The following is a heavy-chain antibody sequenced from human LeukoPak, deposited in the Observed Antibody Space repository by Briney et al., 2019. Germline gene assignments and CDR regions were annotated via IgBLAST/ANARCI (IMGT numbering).Heavy chain of an antibody. CDR3: AKAYYGSGSPLDWFDP. J-gene: IGHJ5*02. Sequence: GKSLRLSCAASGFSLSNYAMHWVRQAPGKGLEWVAIISYDGSKKYYGDSVKGRFTISRDNSKNTLYLQMNSLRAEDTAVYYCAKAYYGSGSPLDWFDPWGQGTLVTVSS. CDR1: GFSLSNYA. D-gene: IGHD3-10*01. CDR2: ISYDGSKK. V-gene: IGHV3-30*18.